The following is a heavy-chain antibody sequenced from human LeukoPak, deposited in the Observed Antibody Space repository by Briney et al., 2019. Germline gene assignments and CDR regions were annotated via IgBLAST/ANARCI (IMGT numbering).Heavy chain of an antibody. Sequence: ASVKVSCKASGYTFTSYGISWVRQAPGQGLEWMGWISAYNGNTNYAQKLQGRVTMTTDTSTSTAYMELRSLRSDDTAVYYCARDGPISYYYDSSGPIDYWGQGTLVTVSS. V-gene: IGHV1-18*01. CDR3: ARDGPISYYYDSSGPIDY. D-gene: IGHD3-22*01. CDR1: GYTFTSYG. J-gene: IGHJ4*02. CDR2: ISAYNGNT.